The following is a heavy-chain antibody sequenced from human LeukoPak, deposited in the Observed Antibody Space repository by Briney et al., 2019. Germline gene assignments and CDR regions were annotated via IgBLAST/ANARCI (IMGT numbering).Heavy chain of an antibody. CDR2: INPSGGST. J-gene: IGHJ4*02. D-gene: IGHD3-22*01. Sequence: EASVKVSCKASGYTFTGYYMHWVRQAPGQGLEWMGRINPSGGSTSYAQKFQGRVTMTRDTSTSTVYMELSSLRSEDTAVYYCARTFRGNYYDSSGYYFDYWGQGTLVTVSS. CDR3: ARTFRGNYYDSSGYYFDY. V-gene: IGHV1-46*01. CDR1: GYTFTGYY.